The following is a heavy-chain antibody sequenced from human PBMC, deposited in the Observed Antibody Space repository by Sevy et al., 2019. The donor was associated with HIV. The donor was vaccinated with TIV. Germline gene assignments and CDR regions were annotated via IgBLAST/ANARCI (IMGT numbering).Heavy chain of an antibody. Sequence: SETLSLTCTVSGGSISSGDYYWSWIRQPPGKGLEVIGYIYYSGSTYYNPSLKRRVTISVDTSKNQFSLKLSSVTAADTAVYYCARSLYGDYVFDYWGQGTLVTVSS. CDR2: IYYSGST. CDR3: ARSLYGDYVFDY. D-gene: IGHD4-17*01. V-gene: IGHV4-30-4*01. J-gene: IGHJ4*02. CDR1: GGSISSGDYY.